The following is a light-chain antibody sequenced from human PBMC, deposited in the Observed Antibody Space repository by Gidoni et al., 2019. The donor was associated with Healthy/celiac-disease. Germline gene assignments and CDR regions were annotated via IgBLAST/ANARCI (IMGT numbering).Light chain of an antibody. CDR1: SSDVGGYNY. V-gene: IGLV2-11*01. J-gene: IGLJ3*02. CDR2: DVS. CDR3: CSFAGSYTLV. Sequence: QSARTQPRTVSGSPGQSVTISCTGTSSDVGGYNYVSWYQQHPGKAPKLIIYDVSKRPSVVPYRFSGSTSGNSASLTISGLQAEDEADYYCCSFAGSYTLVFGGGTKLTVL.